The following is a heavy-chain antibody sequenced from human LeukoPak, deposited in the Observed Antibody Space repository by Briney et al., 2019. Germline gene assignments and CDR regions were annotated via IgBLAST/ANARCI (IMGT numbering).Heavy chain of an antibody. V-gene: IGHV3-21*04. CDR2: ISGTGSYK. CDR3: AKRQLLGDAFDI. J-gene: IGHJ3*02. CDR1: GFTFSRYS. D-gene: IGHD1-26*01. Sequence: GGSLRLSCAASGFTFSRYSMNWVRQAPGKGLEWVSSISGTGSYKYYADSVKGRFTISRDNAKNSLYLQMNSLRAEDTALYYCAKRQLLGDAFDIWGQGTMVTVSS.